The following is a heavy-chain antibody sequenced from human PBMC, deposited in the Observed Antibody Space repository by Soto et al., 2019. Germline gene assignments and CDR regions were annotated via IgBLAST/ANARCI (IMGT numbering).Heavy chain of an antibody. CDR1: GFTFSTYG. CDR2: ISYDGSSK. Sequence: QVQLVESGGGVVQPGRSLRLSCAASGFTFSTYGMHWVRQAPGKGLEWVAVISYDGSSKYYADSVKGRFTISRDNSKNTLYLQMNSLRAEDTAVYYCAKGFDYVFDPWGQGTLVTFSS. CDR3: AKGFDYVFDP. V-gene: IGHV3-30*18. J-gene: IGHJ5*02. D-gene: IGHD3-9*01.